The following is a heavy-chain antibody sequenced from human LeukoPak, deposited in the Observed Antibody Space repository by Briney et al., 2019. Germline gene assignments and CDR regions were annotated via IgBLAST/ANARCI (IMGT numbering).Heavy chain of an antibody. CDR1: GFTFSNYN. D-gene: IGHD3-3*01. CDR3: ARDQPYYDFWSAPNGIDY. CDR2: IKQDGSEK. J-gene: IGHJ4*02. Sequence: GGSLRLSCAASGFTFSNYNMNWVRQAPGKGLEWVANIKQDGSEKYYVDSVKGRFTISRDNAKNSLYLQMNSLRAEDTAVYYCARDQPYYDFWSAPNGIDYWGQGTLVTVSS. V-gene: IGHV3-7*01.